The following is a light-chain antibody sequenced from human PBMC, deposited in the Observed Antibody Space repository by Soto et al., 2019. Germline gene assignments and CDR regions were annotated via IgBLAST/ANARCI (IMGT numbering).Light chain of an antibody. CDR1: QSISWW. CDR3: QQYNSYS. CDR2: HAS. V-gene: IGKV1-5*01. J-gene: IGKJ1*01. Sequence: DMQITQSPSTLSAFVGDRVTITCRASQSISWWLAWYQQKPGTAPKVLIYHASNLQSGVPSRFSGSGSGTEFTLTISSLQPDDFATYYCQQYNSYSFGQGTKV.